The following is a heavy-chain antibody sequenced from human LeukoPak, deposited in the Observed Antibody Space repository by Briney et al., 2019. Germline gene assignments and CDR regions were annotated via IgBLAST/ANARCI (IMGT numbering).Heavy chain of an antibody. CDR3: ARERIWTGKTFDY. CDR1: GFSFSSYW. CDR2: IKQDGNEK. V-gene: IGHV3-7*05. J-gene: IGHJ4*02. D-gene: IGHD3/OR15-3a*01. Sequence: PGGSLRLSCAASGFSFSSYWMSWVRQAPGKGLEWVANIKQDGNEKYYVDSVKGRFTTSRDNAKNSLYLQMNSLRAEDTAVYYCARERIWTGKTFDYWGQGTLVTVSS.